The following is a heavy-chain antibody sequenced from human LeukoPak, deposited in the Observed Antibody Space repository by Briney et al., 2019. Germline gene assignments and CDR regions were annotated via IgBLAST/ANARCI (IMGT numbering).Heavy chain of an antibody. D-gene: IGHD6-19*01. V-gene: IGHV4-34*01. CDR2: INHSGST. Sequence: SETLSLTCTVSGGSISSYYWSWIRQPPGKGLEWIGEINHSGSTNYNPSLKSRVTISVDTSKNQFSLKLSSVTAADTAVYYCARGRRAVYNWFDPWGQGTLVTVSS. J-gene: IGHJ5*02. CDR1: GGSISSYY. CDR3: ARGRRAVYNWFDP.